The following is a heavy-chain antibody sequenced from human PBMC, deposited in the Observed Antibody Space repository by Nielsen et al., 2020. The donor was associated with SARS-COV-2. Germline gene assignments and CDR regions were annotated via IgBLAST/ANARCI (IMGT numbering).Heavy chain of an antibody. D-gene: IGHD6-19*01. CDR3: VRVGWQWLDFDY. Sequence: SETLSLTCTVSGGSISSYYWSWIRQPPGKGLEWIGYIYYSGSTDYNPSLKSRVTISVDTSKNQFSLKLSSVTAADTAVYYCVRVGWQWLDFDYWGQGTLVTVSS. CDR1: GGSISSYY. J-gene: IGHJ4*02. V-gene: IGHV4-59*01. CDR2: IYYSGST.